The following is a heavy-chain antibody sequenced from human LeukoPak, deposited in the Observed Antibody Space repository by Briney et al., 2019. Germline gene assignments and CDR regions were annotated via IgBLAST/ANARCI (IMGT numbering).Heavy chain of an antibody. CDR2: IAYSGDST. V-gene: IGHV3-23*01. D-gene: IGHD2-2*01. CDR1: GFTLSSHA. Sequence: GGSLRLSCAASGFTLSSHAMTWVRQAPGKGLEWVSGIAYSGDSTYYAGSVKGRFTTSRDNSRNTLYLQMNSLRAEDTAVYYCAKDKLPTATFSYVYWGQGTLVTVSS. CDR3: AKDKLPTATFSYVY. J-gene: IGHJ4*02.